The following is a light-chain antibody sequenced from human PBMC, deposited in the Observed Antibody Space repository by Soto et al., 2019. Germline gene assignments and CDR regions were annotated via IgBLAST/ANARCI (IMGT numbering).Light chain of an antibody. V-gene: IGKV3-11*01. J-gene: IGKJ1*01. CDR3: QQYSSYAWT. CDR1: QSVSSY. CDR2: DAS. Sequence: EIVLTQSPATLSLSPGERAALSCRASQSVSSYLAWYQQKPGQAPRLLIYDASKRATGIPARFSGSGSGTEFTLTISSLQPDDFATYYCQQYSSYAWTFGQGTKGDIK.